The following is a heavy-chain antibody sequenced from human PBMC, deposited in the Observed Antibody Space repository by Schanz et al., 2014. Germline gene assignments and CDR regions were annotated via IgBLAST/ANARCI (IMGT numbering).Heavy chain of an antibody. CDR1: GFSFSIFV. CDR3: ARDLISSGWYG. Sequence: EVQLLESGGGLVQPGGSLRLSCAASGFSFSIFVMTWVRQAPGQGLEWVANIKQDGSEKYYVDSVKGRFTISRDNAKNSLYLQMNSLTAEDTAVYYCARDLISSGWYGWGQGTLVTVSS. V-gene: IGHV3-7*01. D-gene: IGHD6-19*01. CDR2: IKQDGSEK. J-gene: IGHJ4*02.